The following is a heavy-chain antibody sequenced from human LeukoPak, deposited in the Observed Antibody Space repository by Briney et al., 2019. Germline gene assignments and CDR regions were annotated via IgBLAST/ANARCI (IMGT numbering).Heavy chain of an antibody. D-gene: IGHD3-22*01. CDR1: GGTFSSYT. Sequence: SSVKVSCKASGGTFSSYTISWVRQAPGQGLEWMGRITPILGIANYAQKFQGRVTITADKSTSTAYMELSSLRSEDTAVYYCADHYYDSSGYYEYLDYWGQGTLVTVSS. CDR2: ITPILGIA. CDR3: ADHYYDSSGYYEYLDY. V-gene: IGHV1-69*02. J-gene: IGHJ4*02.